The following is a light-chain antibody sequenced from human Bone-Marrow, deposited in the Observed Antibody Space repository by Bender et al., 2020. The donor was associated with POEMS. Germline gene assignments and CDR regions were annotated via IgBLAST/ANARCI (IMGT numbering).Light chain of an antibody. V-gene: IGLV1-47*01. J-gene: IGLJ2*01. CDR1: SSNIGSNY. CDR2: KNN. Sequence: QSVLSQPPSASGTPGQSVNISCSGSSSNIGSNYVYLYQQFPGTAPKLLIYKNNQRPSGVPDRFSGSKSGTSASLAISGLRSEDETDYYCATWDDSLSMVVFGGGTKLTVL. CDR3: ATWDDSLSMVV.